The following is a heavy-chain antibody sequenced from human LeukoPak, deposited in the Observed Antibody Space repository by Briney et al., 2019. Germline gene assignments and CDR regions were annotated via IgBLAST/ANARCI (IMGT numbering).Heavy chain of an antibody. Sequence: GGSLRLSCAASGFTFSSDWMSWVRQAPGKWLEWVANIKQDGSEKYYVDSVKGRFTISRDNAKNSLYLQLNSLRAEDTAVYYCARCIAARPDYWGQGTLVTVSS. J-gene: IGHJ4*02. CDR2: IKQDGSEK. D-gene: IGHD6-6*01. CDR3: ARCIAARPDY. CDR1: GFTFSSDW. V-gene: IGHV3-7*01.